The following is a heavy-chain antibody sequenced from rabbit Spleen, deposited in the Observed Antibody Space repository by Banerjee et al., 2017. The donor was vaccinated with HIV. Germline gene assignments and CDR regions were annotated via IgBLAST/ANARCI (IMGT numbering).Heavy chain of an antibody. J-gene: IGHJ4*01. CDR2: INTYTGKA. CDR1: GFSFSDRDV. V-gene: IGHV1S45*01. CDR3: ARGSAAMTMVIIGFYFNL. Sequence: QEQLKESGGGLVQPEGSLTLTCKASGFSFSDRDVMCWVRQAPGKGLQWIACINTYTGKAVYATWANGRFTISRTSSTTVTLQMTSLTAADTATYFCARGSAAMTMVIIGFYFNLWGQGTLVTVS. D-gene: IGHD2-1*01.